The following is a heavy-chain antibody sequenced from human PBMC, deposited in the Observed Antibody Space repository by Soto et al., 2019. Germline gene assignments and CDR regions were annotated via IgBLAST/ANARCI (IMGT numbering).Heavy chain of an antibody. J-gene: IGHJ4*02. CDR2: TSYDGNNE. CDR3: AKDKGVFNWATSYFDY. Sequence: VGSLRLSCAASGFTFSNYAMHWVRQAPGKGLEWVALTSYDGNNEYYTDSVKGRFTISRDNSKNTLFLQMNSPRPEDTAVYYCAKDKGVFNWATSYFDYWGQGALVTVSS. CDR1: GFTFSNYA. D-gene: IGHD1-1*01. V-gene: IGHV3-30*18.